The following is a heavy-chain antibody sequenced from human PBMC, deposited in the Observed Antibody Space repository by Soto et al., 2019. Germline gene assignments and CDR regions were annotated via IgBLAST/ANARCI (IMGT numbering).Heavy chain of an antibody. Sequence: QVQLVESGGGVVQPGRSLRLSCAASGFTVSAYTMHWVRQAPGKGLEWVAVISSDGNHKYYTDSGKGRFTISRDTSTNTLYLQMNRLRAEDTAVYYCARWEQPLFDYWGQGTLVTVSS. J-gene: IGHJ4*02. CDR2: ISSDGNHK. CDR1: GFTVSAYT. V-gene: IGHV3-30-3*01. CDR3: ARWEQPLFDY. D-gene: IGHD1-26*01.